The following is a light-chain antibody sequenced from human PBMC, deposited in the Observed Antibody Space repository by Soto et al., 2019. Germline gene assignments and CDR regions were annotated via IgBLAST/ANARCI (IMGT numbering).Light chain of an antibody. J-gene: IGLJ1*01. CDR1: SSDVGNYNY. CDR2: NVN. Sequence: QSALTQSASVSGSPGQSITISCTGTSSDVGNYNYVSWYQQHPGEVPKLIIFNVNNRPSGVSNRFSVSKSGNTASLTISGLQAEDEADYYCSSFTSSTTYVFGTGTTVTVL. V-gene: IGLV2-14*01. CDR3: SSFTSSTTYV.